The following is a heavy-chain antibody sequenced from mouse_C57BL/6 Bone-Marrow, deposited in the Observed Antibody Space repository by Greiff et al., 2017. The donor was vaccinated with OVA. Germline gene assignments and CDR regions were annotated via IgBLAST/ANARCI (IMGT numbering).Heavy chain of an antibody. V-gene: IGHV1-64*01. CDR3: ARRKPWFAY. CDR1: GYTFTSYW. Sequence: QVHVKQPGAELVKPGASVKLSCKASGYTFTSYWMHWVKQRPGQGLEWIGMIHPNSGSTNYNEKFKSKATLTVDKSSSTAYMQLSSLTSEDSAVYYCARRKPWFAYWGQGTLVTVSA. J-gene: IGHJ3*01. CDR2: IHPNSGST.